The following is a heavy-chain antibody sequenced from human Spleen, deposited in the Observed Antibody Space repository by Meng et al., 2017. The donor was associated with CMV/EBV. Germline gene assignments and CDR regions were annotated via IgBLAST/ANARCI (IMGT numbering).Heavy chain of an antibody. CDR1: GFTFDDYA. Sequence: SLKISCAASGFTFDDYAMHWVRQAPGKGLEWVSGISWNSGRIGYADSVKGRFTTSRDNAKNSLYLQMNSLRAEDTAVYYCARESRLLYDGWFDPWGQGTLVTVSS. D-gene: IGHD2-2*02. CDR3: ARESRLLYDGWFDP. V-gene: IGHV3-9*01. J-gene: IGHJ5*02. CDR2: ISWNSGRI.